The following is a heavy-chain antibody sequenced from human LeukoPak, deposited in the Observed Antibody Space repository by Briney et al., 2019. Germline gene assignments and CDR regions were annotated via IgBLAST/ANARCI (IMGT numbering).Heavy chain of an antibody. CDR2: ISNDGSNK. D-gene: IGHD3/OR15-3a*01. CDR3: AKRDGTGYYYFDY. V-gene: IGHV3-30*18. CDR1: GFTFSNYG. Sequence: GRSLRLSCAASGFTFSNYGMHWVRQAPGKGLEWVALISNDGSNKYYANSVKGRFTISRDNSKNTLYLQMNSLRVEDTAVYYCAKRDGTGYYYFDYWCQGTLVTVSS. J-gene: IGHJ4*02.